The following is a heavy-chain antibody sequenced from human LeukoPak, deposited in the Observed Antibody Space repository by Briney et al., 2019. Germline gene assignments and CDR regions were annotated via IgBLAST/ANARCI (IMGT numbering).Heavy chain of an antibody. Sequence: SETLSLSCTVSGGSIKSDSYYWGWIRQPPGKGLEWIGSIYYSGSTYYNPSLKSRVTISVDTSKNQFSLKLISVTAADTAVYSCARHGTVVTTSRPTKSFDYWGQGTLVTVSS. CDR2: IYYSGST. CDR1: GGSIKSDSYY. J-gene: IGHJ4*02. CDR3: ARHGTVVTTSRPTKSFDY. D-gene: IGHD2-21*02. V-gene: IGHV4-39*01.